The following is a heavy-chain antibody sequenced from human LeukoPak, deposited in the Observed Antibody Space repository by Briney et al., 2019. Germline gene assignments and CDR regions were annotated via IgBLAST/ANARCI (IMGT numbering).Heavy chain of an antibody. V-gene: IGHV1-69*13. D-gene: IGHD5-12*01. Sequence: ASVKVSCKASGGTFSSYAIGWVRQAPGQGLEWMGGIIPIFGTANYAQKFQGRVTITADESTSTAYMELSSLRSEDTAVYYCARAAPFNSGYDSLDYWGQGTLVTVSS. CDR1: GGTFSSYA. CDR2: IIPIFGTA. J-gene: IGHJ4*02. CDR3: ARAAPFNSGYDSLDY.